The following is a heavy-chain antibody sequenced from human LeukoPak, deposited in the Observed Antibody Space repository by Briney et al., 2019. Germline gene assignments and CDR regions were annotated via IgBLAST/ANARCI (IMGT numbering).Heavy chain of an antibody. Sequence: PSETLSLTCTVSGGSISSYYWSWIRQPPGKGLEWIGYIYYSGSTNYNPSLKSRVTISVDTSKNQFPLKLSSVTAADTAVYYCARARIAVAGRADAFDIWGQGTMVTVSS. CDR2: IYYSGST. V-gene: IGHV4-59*01. CDR1: GGSISSYY. J-gene: IGHJ3*02. CDR3: ARARIAVAGRADAFDI. D-gene: IGHD6-19*01.